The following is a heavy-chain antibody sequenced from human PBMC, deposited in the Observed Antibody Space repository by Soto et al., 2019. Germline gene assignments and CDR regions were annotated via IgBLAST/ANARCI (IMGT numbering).Heavy chain of an antibody. D-gene: IGHD3-10*01. Sequence: PSETLSLTCTVSGGSISSGGYYWSWIRQHPGKGLEWIGYIYYSGSTYYNPSLKSRVIISVDTSKNQFSLKLSSVTAADTAVYYCARSLWFGEYYYFDYWGQGTLVTVS. CDR2: IYYSGST. CDR1: GGSISSGGYY. J-gene: IGHJ4*02. CDR3: ARSLWFGEYYYFDY. V-gene: IGHV4-31*03.